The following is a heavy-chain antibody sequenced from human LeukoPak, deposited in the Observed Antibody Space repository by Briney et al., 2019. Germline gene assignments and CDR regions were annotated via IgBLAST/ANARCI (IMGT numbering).Heavy chain of an antibody. V-gene: IGHV1-2*02. Sequence: GASVKVSCKASGYTFTGYYMHWVRQAPGQGLEWMGWINPNSGGTNYAQKVQGRVTMTRDASISTAYMELSRLRSDDTAVYYCARWTTVTTFSNWYFDLWGRGTLVTVSS. CDR3: ARWTTVTTFSNWYFDL. CDR1: GYTFTGYY. D-gene: IGHD4-17*01. CDR2: INPNSGGT. J-gene: IGHJ2*01.